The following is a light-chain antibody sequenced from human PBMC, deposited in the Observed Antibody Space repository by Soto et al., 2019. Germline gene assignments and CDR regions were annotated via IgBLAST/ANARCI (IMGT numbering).Light chain of an antibody. Sequence: EIVVTQSPATLSVSPGERITLSCRASQSVRSNLAWYQQRPGQAPRLLIYGASTRATGIPARFSGSGSGKDFTLTISSLQSEDSAVYYCQQYGSSGTFGQGTKVEIK. CDR3: QQYGSSGT. CDR2: GAS. V-gene: IGKV3-15*01. CDR1: QSVRSN. J-gene: IGKJ1*01.